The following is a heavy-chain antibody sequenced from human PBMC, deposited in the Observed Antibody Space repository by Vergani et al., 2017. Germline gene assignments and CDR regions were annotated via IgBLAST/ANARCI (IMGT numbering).Heavy chain of an antibody. CDR3: TTGLGR. J-gene: IGHJ4*02. V-gene: IGHV3-15*01. D-gene: IGHD6-19*01. CDR1: GFTFSNAW. CDR2: IKSKTDGGKT. Sequence: EVQLVESGGGLVKPGGSLRLFCAASGFTFSNAWMSWVRQAPGKGLEWVGRIKSKTDGGKTDYAAPVKGRFTISRDDSKNTLYLQMNSLRTEDTAVYYCTTGLGRWGQGTLVTVSS.